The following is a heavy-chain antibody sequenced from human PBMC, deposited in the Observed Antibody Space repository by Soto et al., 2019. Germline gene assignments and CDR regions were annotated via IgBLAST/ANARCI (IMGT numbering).Heavy chain of an antibody. CDR3: ARDYNDFCSGHFAF. Sequence: PGGSLRLSCAASGFRFSDYSMNWVRQAPGRGLEWVSYISSSSFTIHYADSVEGRFAISRDNAKNSLYLQMNSLRVEDTAVYYCARDYNDFCSGHFAFWAQRALVTVSS. J-gene: IGHJ4*02. CDR1: GFRFSDYS. D-gene: IGHD3-3*01. V-gene: IGHV3-48*01. CDR2: ISSSSFTI.